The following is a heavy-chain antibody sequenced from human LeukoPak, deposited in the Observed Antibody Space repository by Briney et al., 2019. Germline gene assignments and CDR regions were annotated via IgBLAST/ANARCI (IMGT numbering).Heavy chain of an antibody. CDR2: IYYSGST. J-gene: IGHJ3*02. D-gene: IGHD2-21*02. V-gene: IGHV4-39*01. CDR3: ARHGIVVVTPDDAFDI. Sequence: SETLSLTCTVSGGSISSSSYYWGWIRQPPGKELEWIGSIYYSGSTYYNPSLKSRVTISVDTSKNQFSLKLSSVTAADTAVYYCARHGIVVVTPDDAFDIWGQGTMVTVSS. CDR1: GGSISSSSYY.